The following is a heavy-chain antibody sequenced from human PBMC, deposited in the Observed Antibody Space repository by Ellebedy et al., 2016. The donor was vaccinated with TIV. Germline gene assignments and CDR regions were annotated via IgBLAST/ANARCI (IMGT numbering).Heavy chain of an antibody. CDR2: INPNSGGT. J-gene: IGHJ5*02. D-gene: IGHD6-19*01. CDR3: ARATYSSGWRGWWFDP. V-gene: IGHV1-2*02. CDR1: GYTFTGYY. Sequence: ASVKVSXKASGYTFTGYYMHWVRQAPGQGLEWMGWINPNSGGTNYAQKFQGRVTMTRDTSISTAYMELSRLRSEDTAVYYCARATYSSGWRGWWFDPWGQGTLVTVSS.